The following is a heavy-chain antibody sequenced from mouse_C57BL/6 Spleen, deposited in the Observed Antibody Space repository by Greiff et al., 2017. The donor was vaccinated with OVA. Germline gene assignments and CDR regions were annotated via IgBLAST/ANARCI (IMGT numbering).Heavy chain of an antibody. D-gene: IGHD1-1*02. CDR2: IYPGNSDI. V-gene: IGHV1-5*01. CDR1: GYTFTSYW. J-gene: IGHJ3*01. CDR3: TRYGGCAY. Sequence: VQLQQSGTVLARPGASVKMSCTTSGYTFTSYWMHWVKQRPGQGLEWIGAIYPGNSDISYNQTFKGKANLTAVTSASTAYMELSSRTNEDSAVYDCTRYGGCAYWGQETLVTVSA.